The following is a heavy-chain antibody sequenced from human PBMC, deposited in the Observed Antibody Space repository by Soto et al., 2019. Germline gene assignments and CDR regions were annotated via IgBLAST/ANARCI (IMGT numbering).Heavy chain of an antibody. CDR2: INHSGST. CDR3: ARRYCSSTSCYRLNNWFDP. V-gene: IGHV4-34*01. Sequence: KSSETLSLTCAVYGGSFSGYYWSWIRQPPGKGLEWIGEINHSGSTNYNPSLKSRVTISVDTSKNQFSLKLSSVTAADTAVYYCARRYCSSTSCYRLNNWFDPWGQGTLVTVSS. J-gene: IGHJ5*02. CDR1: GGSFSGYY. D-gene: IGHD2-2*01.